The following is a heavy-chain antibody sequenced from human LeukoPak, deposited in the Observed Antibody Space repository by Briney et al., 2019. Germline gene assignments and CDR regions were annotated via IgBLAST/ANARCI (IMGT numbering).Heavy chain of an antibody. J-gene: IGHJ4*02. V-gene: IGHV4-31*03. Sequence: SQTLSLTCTVSGGSISSGDYFWSWIRQHPGKGLEWIGYIYYSGSTYYNPSLKSRVTISVDTSKNQFSLKLSSVTAADTAVYYCARTYSGYDFDYWGQGTLVTVSS. CDR2: IYYSGST. D-gene: IGHD5-12*01. CDR1: GGSISSGDYF. CDR3: ARTYSGYDFDY.